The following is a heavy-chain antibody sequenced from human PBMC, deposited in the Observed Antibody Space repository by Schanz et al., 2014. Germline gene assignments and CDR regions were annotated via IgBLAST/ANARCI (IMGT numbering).Heavy chain of an antibody. Sequence: QAQLMESGGGVVQPGRSLRLSCAASGFIFSSYGLHWVRQAPGKGLEWVAVIWYDENNKYYADSVKGRFTISRDNSKNTLYLQMNTLRAEDTAVYYCARDRGYCSGGSCLTFDYWGQGTLVTVSS. CDR1: GFIFSSYG. J-gene: IGHJ4*02. V-gene: IGHV3-33*01. CDR2: IWYDENNK. D-gene: IGHD2-15*01. CDR3: ARDRGYCSGGSCLTFDY.